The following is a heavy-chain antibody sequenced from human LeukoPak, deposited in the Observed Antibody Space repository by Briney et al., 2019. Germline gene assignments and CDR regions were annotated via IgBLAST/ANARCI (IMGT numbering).Heavy chain of an antibody. CDR2: IDWDDEK. J-gene: IGHJ2*01. CDR3: ARIQAKPYDYWYFDL. CDR1: GFSLSTSGMC. Sequence: ESGPTLVNPTQTLTLTCTFSGFSLSTSGMCVSWIRQPPGKALEWLARIDWDDEKYYSSSLKTRLTISKDTSKNQVVLTMTNMDPVDTATYFCARIQAKPYDYWYFDLWGRGTLVTVSS. V-gene: IGHV2-70*11. D-gene: IGHD3-16*01.